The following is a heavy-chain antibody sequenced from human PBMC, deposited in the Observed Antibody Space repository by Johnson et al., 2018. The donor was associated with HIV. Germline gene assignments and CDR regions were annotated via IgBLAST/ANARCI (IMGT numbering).Heavy chain of an antibody. V-gene: IGHV3-66*02. D-gene: IGHD1-26*01. J-gene: IGHJ3*02. CDR2: LYADGRT. Sequence: VQLVESGGGLVQPGGSLRLSCAASGFTVSSKYMTWFRQAPGKGLEWVSVLYADGRTYYADSVKGRFSISRDNSKNTLYLQMNSLRGEDTAVYYCARDNVFIGAPNERAFDIWGQGTMVTVSS. CDR3: ARDNVFIGAPNERAFDI. CDR1: GFTVSSKY.